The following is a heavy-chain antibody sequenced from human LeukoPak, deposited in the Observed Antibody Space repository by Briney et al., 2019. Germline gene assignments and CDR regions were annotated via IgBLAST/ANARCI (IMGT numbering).Heavy chain of an antibody. CDR2: ISYDGSNK. CDR1: GFTFSSYA. J-gene: IGHJ4*02. CDR3: AREGLRFLDY. V-gene: IGHV3-30-3*01. D-gene: IGHD3-3*01. Sequence: GGSLRLSCAASGFTFSSYAMHWVRQAPGKGLEWVAVISYDGSNKYYADSVKGRFTISRDNAKNSLYLQMNSLRADDTAVYYCAREGLRFLDYWGQGTLVTVSS.